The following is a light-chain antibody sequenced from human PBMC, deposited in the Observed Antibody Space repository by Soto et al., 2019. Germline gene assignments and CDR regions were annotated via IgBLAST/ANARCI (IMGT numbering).Light chain of an antibody. V-gene: IGKV3-20*01. CDR2: DAS. CDR1: QSVSYY. CDR3: QQSPGT. J-gene: IGKJ1*01. Sequence: EIVLTQSPGTLSLSPGERATLSCRASQSVSYYLAWYQQKPGQAPRLLIYDASSRATGVPDRFSGSGSGPDFTLTISSLEPEDFAVYYCQQSPGTFGQGPRGIS.